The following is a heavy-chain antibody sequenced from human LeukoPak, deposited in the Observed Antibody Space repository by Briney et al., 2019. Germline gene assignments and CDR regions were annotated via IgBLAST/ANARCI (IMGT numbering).Heavy chain of an antibody. CDR1: GGSISSYY. Sequence: SETLSLTCTVSGGSISSYYWSWIRQPAGKGLEWIGRIYTSGSTNYNPSLKSRVTMSVDTSKNQFSLKLSSVTAADTAVYYCAREGEMATKNAADAFDIWGQGTMVTVSS. D-gene: IGHD5-24*01. V-gene: IGHV4-4*07. CDR2: IYTSGST. CDR3: AREGEMATKNAADAFDI. J-gene: IGHJ3*02.